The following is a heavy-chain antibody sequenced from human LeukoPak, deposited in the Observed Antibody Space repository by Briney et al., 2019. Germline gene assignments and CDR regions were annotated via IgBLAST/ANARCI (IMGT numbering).Heavy chain of an antibody. V-gene: IGHV4-31*01. Sequence: PSETLSLTCTVSGGSISCGDYYWHSIPQHPGKGLEWIGYIYDSGSTYLHPSLKSPVTISVDTSKNQFSLKRCSGTAADTAVYYCARDLLCYGASAYYPPGAFDIWGQGTMVTVSS. CDR1: GGSISCGDYY. CDR2: IYDSGST. J-gene: IGHJ3*02. CDR3: ARDLLCYGASAYYPPGAFDI. D-gene: IGHD3-22*01.